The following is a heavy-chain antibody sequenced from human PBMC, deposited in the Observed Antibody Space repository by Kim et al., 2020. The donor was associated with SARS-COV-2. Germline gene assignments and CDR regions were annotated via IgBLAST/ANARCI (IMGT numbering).Heavy chain of an antibody. D-gene: IGHD3-10*01. CDR1: GGSFSGYY. CDR3: VVRGASNWFDP. CDR2: INHSGST. J-gene: IGHJ5*02. Sequence: SETLSLTCAVYGGSFSGYYWSWIRQPPGKGLEWIGEINHSGSTNYNPSLKSRVTISVDTSKNQFSLKLSSVTAADTAVYYCVVRGASNWFDPWGQGTLVTVSS. V-gene: IGHV4-34*01.